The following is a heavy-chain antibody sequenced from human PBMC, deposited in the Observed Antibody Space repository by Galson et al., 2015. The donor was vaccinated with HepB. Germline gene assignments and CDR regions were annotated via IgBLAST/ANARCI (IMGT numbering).Heavy chain of an antibody. D-gene: IGHD6-19*01. V-gene: IGHV1-18*04. CDR1: GYTFTSYG. CDR2: ISAYNGNT. Sequence: SVKVSCKASGYTFTSYGISWVRQAPGQGLEWMGWISAYNGNTNYAQKLQGRVTMTTDTSTSTAYMELRSLRSDDTAVYYCARDWGIAVAGILFDYWGQGTLVTVSS. J-gene: IGHJ4*02. CDR3: ARDWGIAVAGILFDY.